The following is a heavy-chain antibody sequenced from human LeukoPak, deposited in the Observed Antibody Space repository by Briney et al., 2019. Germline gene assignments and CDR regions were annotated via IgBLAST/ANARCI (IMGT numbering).Heavy chain of an antibody. CDR2: ISSTGSPT. Sequence: GGSLRLSCAASGFTFSDYYMSWIRQAPGKGLEWVSYISSTGSPTYYADSVRGRFTISRDNAKNSLYLQMNSLRADDTAVYYCARTDRDYYGSGSSLRHDYWGQGTLVTVSS. CDR3: ARTDRDYYGSGSSLRHDY. CDR1: GFTFSDYY. J-gene: IGHJ4*02. D-gene: IGHD3-10*01. V-gene: IGHV3-11*04.